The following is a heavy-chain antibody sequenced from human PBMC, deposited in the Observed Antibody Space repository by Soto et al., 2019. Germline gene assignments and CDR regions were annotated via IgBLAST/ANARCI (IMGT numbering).Heavy chain of an antibody. CDR2: ISSSSSYI. Sequence: PGGSLRLSCAASGFTFSSYSMNWVRQAPGKGLEWVSSISSSSSYIYYADSVKGRFTISRDNAKNSLYLQMNSLRAGDTAVYYCARGGVHNYYYYGMDVWGQGTTVTVSS. D-gene: IGHD1-1*01. J-gene: IGHJ6*02. CDR3: ARGGVHNYYYYGMDV. CDR1: GFTFSSYS. V-gene: IGHV3-21*01.